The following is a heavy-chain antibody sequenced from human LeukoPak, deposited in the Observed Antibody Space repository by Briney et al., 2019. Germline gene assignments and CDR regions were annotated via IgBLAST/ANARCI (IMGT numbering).Heavy chain of an antibody. V-gene: IGHV4-38-2*02. D-gene: IGHD2-15*01. CDR3: ARQYCSGGSCYGYFDY. J-gene: IGHJ4*02. CDR2: IYHSGST. CDR1: GGSISSGYY. Sequence: SETLSLTCTVSGGSISSGYYWGWIRQPPGKGLERIGSIYHSGSTYYNPSLKSRVTISVDTSKNQFSLKLSSVTAADTAVYYCARQYCSGGSCYGYFDYWGQGTLVTVSS.